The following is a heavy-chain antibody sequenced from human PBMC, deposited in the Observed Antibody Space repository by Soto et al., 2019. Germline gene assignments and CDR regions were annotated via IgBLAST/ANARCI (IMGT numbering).Heavy chain of an antibody. Sequence: SVKVSCKTSGFTFSSYAISWVRQAPGLGLEWMGGIVPLFRTTNYAQKFQGRVTITAGTSTYTVYMELSGLRFGDTAVYYCARGRYWSTWSNLLVRSGMEVWC. V-gene: IGHV1-69*06. CDR3: ARGRYWSTWSNLLVRSGMEV. CDR1: GFTFSSYA. D-gene: IGHD2-15*01. CDR2: IVPLFRTT. J-gene: IGHJ6*02.